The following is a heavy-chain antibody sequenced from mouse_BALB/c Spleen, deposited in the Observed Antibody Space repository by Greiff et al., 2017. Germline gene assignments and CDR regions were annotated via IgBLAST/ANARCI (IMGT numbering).Heavy chain of an antibody. V-gene: IGHV5-6-3*01. J-gene: IGHJ4*01. CDR3: ARTYGNYEMDD. Sequence: EVMLVESGGGLVQPGGSLKLSCAASGFTFSSYSMSWVRQTPDKRLELVATINSNGGSTYYPDSVKGRFTISRDNAKNTLYLQMSSLKSEDTAMYYCARTYGNYEMDDWGQGTSVTVSS. CDR1: GFTFSSYS. CDR2: INSNGGST. D-gene: IGHD2-1*01.